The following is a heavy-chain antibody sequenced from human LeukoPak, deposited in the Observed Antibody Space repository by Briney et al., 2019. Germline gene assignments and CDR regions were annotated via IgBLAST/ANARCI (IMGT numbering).Heavy chain of an antibody. V-gene: IGHV4-59*01. CDR2: IYYSGST. CDR1: GGSFSSYY. D-gene: IGHD6-13*01. CDR3: ARAAASGYSSSWYPRWFDP. J-gene: IGHJ5*02. Sequence: SETLSLTCTVSGGSFSSYYWSWIRQPPGKGLEWIGYIYYSGSTNYNPSLKSRVTISVDTSKNQCSLKLSSVTAADTAVYYCARAAASGYSSSWYPRWFDPWGQGTLVTVSS.